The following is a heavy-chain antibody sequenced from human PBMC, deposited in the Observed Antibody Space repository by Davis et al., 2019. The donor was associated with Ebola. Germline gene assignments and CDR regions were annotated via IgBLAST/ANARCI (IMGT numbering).Heavy chain of an antibody. CDR2: IYWDDDK. CDR1: GFSLSTSGVG. V-gene: IGHV2-5*02. Sequence: SGPTLVKPTQTLTLTCTLSGFSLSTSGVGVGWIRQPPGKALEWLALIYWDDDKRYSPSLKRRLTIIKDTSKSQVVLTMTNMDPVDTATYYCAHRLPLGYFDYWGQGTLVTVSS. CDR3: AHRLPLGYFDY. J-gene: IGHJ4*02. D-gene: IGHD6-13*01.